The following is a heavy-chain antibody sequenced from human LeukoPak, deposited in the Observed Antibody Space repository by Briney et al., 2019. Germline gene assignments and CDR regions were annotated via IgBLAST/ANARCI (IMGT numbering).Heavy chain of an antibody. J-gene: IGHJ4*02. CDR1: GFTVSSNY. CDR2: IYSGGST. V-gene: IGHV3-53*01. D-gene: IGHD6-13*01. CDR3: ASGLNKAAGEEVRDY. Sequence: GGSLRLSCAASGFTVSSNYMSWVRQAPGKGLEWVSVIYSGGSTYYADSVKGRFTISRDNSKNTLCLQMNSLRAEDTAVYYCASGLNKAAGEEVRDYWGQGTLVTVSS.